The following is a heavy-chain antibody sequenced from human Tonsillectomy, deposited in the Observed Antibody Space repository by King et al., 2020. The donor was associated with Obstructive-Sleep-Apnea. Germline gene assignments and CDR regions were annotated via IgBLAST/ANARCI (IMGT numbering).Heavy chain of an antibody. Sequence: VQLVESGAEVKKPGESLKISCKSSGYSFTSYYIGWVRQMPGKGLEWVGLIFPGHSDTRYSPSFHGQVTISADKSIITAYLHWSSLKASDTAMYYCARRPSVFYDPFDYWGQGTLVTVSS. CDR2: IFPGHSDT. D-gene: IGHD2/OR15-2a*01. CDR3: ARRPSVFYDPFDY. V-gene: IGHV5-51*01. CDR1: GYSFTSYY. J-gene: IGHJ4*02.